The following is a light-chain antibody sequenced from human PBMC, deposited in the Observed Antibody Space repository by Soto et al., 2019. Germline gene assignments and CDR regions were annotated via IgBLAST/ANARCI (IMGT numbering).Light chain of an antibody. J-gene: IGKJ1*01. CDR3: HHYET. V-gene: IGKV3-20*01. CDR1: QSVSRSY. CDR2: GAS. Sequence: EIVLTQPPGTLSLSPGDRATLSCRASQSVSRSYLGWYQQKPGQAPRLLMYGASIRAAGVPDRFSGSGSGTEFTLTISRLEPEDFTVYDCHHYETFGQGTKVEIK.